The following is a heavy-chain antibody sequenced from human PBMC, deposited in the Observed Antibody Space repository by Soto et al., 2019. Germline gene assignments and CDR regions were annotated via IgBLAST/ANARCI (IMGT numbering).Heavy chain of an antibody. J-gene: IGHJ4*02. CDR3: AATPRY. CDR1: GGSISSYY. D-gene: IGHD1-26*01. V-gene: IGHV4-59*01. CDR2: IYSSGST. Sequence: PSETLSLTCTVSGGSISSYYWSWIRQPPGKGLEWIGYIYSSGSTNYNPSLKGRVTMSLDTSKNQVSLNVTSVTAADTAVYYCAATPRYWGQGRLVTVSS.